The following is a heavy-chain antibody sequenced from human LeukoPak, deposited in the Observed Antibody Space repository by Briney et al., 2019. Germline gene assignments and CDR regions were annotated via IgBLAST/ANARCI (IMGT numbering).Heavy chain of an antibody. J-gene: IGHJ3*02. V-gene: IGHV1-46*01. Sequence: ASVKVSCMASGYTFTSYYMHWVRQAPGQGLEWMGIINPSGGSTSYAQKFQGRVTMTRDTSISTAYMELSRLRSDDTAVYYCARGWSGSGSYFWDDAFDIWGQGTMVTVSS. CDR2: INPSGGST. CDR3: ARGWSGSGSYFWDDAFDI. D-gene: IGHD3-10*01. CDR1: GYTFTSYY.